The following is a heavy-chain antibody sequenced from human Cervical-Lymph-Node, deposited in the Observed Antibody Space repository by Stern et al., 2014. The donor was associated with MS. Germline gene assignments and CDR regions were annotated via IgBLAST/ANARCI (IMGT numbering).Heavy chain of an antibody. J-gene: IGHJ4*02. CDR2: IIPIFGTA. Sequence: VQLVESGAEVKKPGSSGKVSCKASGGTFSSYAISWVRQAPGQGLERMGGIIPIFGTANYAQKFQGRVTITADESTSTAYMELSSLRSEDTAVYYCAREVWSYRPIYFDYWGQGTLVTVSS. D-gene: IGHD3-16*02. V-gene: IGHV1-69*01. CDR1: GGTFSSYA. CDR3: AREVWSYRPIYFDY.